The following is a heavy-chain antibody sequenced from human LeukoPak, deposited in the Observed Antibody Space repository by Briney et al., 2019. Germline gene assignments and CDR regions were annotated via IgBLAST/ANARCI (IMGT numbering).Heavy chain of an antibody. CDR1: GGSISSYY. Sequence: PSETLSLTCTVSGGSISSYYWSWIRQPAGKGLEWIGRIYTSGSTNYNPSLKSRVTMSVDTSKNQFSLKLSSVTAADTAVYYCARGGVLLWFGELLLEDWFDPWGQGTLVTVSS. J-gene: IGHJ5*02. D-gene: IGHD3-10*01. V-gene: IGHV4-4*07. CDR2: IYTSGST. CDR3: ARGGVLLWFGELLLEDWFDP.